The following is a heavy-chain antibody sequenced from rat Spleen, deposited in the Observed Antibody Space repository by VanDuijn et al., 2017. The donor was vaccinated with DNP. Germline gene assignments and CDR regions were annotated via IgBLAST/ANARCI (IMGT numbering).Heavy chain of an antibody. V-gene: IGHV2S8*01. D-gene: IGHD1-12*03. CDR2: MSSGGST. CDR3: SRIVTMIVIPFWYFDF. CDR1: GFSLPSYG. J-gene: IGHJ1*01. Sequence: QVQLKESGPGLVQPSQTLSLTCTVSGFSLPSYGVGWVRQPPGKGLEWIATMSSGGSTYYNSALKSRLSISRDTSKSQVFLKMNSLQTEDTAFYFCSRIVTMIVIPFWYFDFWGPGTMVTVSS.